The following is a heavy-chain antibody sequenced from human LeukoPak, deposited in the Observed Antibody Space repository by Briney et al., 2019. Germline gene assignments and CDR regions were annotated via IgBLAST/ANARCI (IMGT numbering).Heavy chain of an antibody. Sequence: GGSLRLSCAASGVTLSSYWMHWVRQAPGKGLVWVSRINSDGTSTTYADPVKGRFTISRDTAKNSLYLQMNSLRAEDTAVYYCVAARADFDYWGQGTLVT. V-gene: IGHV3-74*01. D-gene: IGHD2-15*01. CDR3: VAARADFDY. J-gene: IGHJ4*02. CDR2: INSDGTST. CDR1: GVTLSSYW.